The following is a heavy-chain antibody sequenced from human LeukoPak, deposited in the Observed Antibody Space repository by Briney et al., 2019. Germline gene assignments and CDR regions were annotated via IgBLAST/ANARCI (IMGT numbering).Heavy chain of an antibody. Sequence: SETLSLTCTVSGGSISSSSYYWGWIRQPPGKGLEWIGSIYYSGSTYYNPSLKSRVTISVDTSKNQFSLKLSSVTAADTAVYYCARYYDSSGYYYGSFDYWGQGTLVTVSS. CDR1: GGSISSSSYY. CDR3: ARYYDSSGYYYGSFDY. D-gene: IGHD3-22*01. V-gene: IGHV4-39*07. J-gene: IGHJ4*02. CDR2: IYYSGST.